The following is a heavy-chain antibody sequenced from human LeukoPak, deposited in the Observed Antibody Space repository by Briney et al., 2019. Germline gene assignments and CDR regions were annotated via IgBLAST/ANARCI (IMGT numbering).Heavy chain of an antibody. CDR1: GGTFSSYA. V-gene: IGHV1-69*05. CDR2: IIPIFGTA. D-gene: IGHD2-21*02. J-gene: IGHJ3*02. CDR3: AKTGYCGGDCYPGRGDAFDI. Sequence: VASVKVSCKASGGTFSSYAISWVRQAPRQGLEWMGGIIPIFGTANYAQKFQGRVTITTDESTSTAYMELSSLRSEDTAVYYCAKTGYCGGDCYPGRGDAFDIWGQGTMVTVSS.